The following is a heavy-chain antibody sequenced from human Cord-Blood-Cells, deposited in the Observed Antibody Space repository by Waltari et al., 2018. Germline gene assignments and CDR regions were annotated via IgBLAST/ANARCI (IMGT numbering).Heavy chain of an antibody. V-gene: IGHV4-39*01. J-gene: IGHJ6*03. CDR2: IYYSGST. CDR3: ARRQFSLYYYYYMDV. Sequence: QLQLQESGPGLVKPSETLSLPCTVSGGSISSSNYYWGWIRQPPGKGLEWIGSIYYSGSTYYNPSLKSRVTISVDTSKNQFSLKLSSVTAADTAVYYCARRQFSLYYYYYMDVWGKGTTVTVSS. CDR1: GGSISSSNYY. D-gene: IGHD3-3*01.